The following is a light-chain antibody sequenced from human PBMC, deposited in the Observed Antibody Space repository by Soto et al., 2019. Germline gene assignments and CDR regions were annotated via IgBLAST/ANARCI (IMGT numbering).Light chain of an antibody. CDR2: GAS. Sequence: EIVLTQSPGTLSLSPGERATLSCRASQSVSSSYLAWYQQKPGQAPRLLIYGASNRATGIPDRFSGSGSGTDFTLTISRLQPEDFAVYFCQQDNNSPEYTFGQGTKLEIK. CDR3: QQDNNSPEYT. V-gene: IGKV3-20*01. CDR1: QSVSSSY. J-gene: IGKJ2*01.